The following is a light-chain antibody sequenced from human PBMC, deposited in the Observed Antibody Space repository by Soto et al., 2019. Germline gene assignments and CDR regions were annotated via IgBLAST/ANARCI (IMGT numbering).Light chain of an antibody. V-gene: IGKV3-11*01. CDR2: DAS. CDR1: QSVSSY. J-gene: IGKJ5*01. Sequence: EIVLPQSPATLSLSPGERAALSCGASQSVSSYLAWYQQKPGQAPRLLIYDASNRATGIPARFSGSGSGTDFTLTISSLEPQDFAVYYCQQRSNWPRAITFGQGTRLEIK. CDR3: QQRSNWPRAIT.